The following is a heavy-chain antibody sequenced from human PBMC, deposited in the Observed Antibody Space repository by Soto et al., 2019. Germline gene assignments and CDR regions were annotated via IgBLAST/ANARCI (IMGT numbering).Heavy chain of an antibody. V-gene: IGHV4-34*01. CDR1: GGSFSGYY. J-gene: IGHJ6*03. CDR3: ARGGRYCSSTSCSLGYYMDV. D-gene: IGHD2-2*01. Sequence: PSETLSLTCAVYGGSFSGYYWSWIRQPPGKGLEWIGEINHSGSTNYNPSLKSRVTISVDTSKNQFSLKLSSVTAADTAVYYCARGGRYCSSTSCSLGYYMDVWGKGTTVTVSS. CDR2: INHSGST.